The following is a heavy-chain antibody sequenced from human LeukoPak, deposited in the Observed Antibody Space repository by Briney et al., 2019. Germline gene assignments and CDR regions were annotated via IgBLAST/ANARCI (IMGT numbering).Heavy chain of an antibody. D-gene: IGHD2-2*03. CDR2: VSAYNFAT. CDR3: TRCWSGDRGYCDL. J-gene: IGHJ5*02. Sequence: ASVKVSCKTSGYTFTHYGITWVRQAPGQGLEWMGWVSAYNFATDYSQKFRGRVTMTADTSTDTVYMDLRNLRSDDSAVYFCTRCWSGDRGYCDLRGRGTLVIVSS. CDR1: GYTFTHYG. V-gene: IGHV1-18*01.